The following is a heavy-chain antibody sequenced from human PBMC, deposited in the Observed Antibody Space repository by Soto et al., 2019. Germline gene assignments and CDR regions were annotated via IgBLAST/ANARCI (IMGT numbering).Heavy chain of an antibody. D-gene: IGHD1-26*01. Sequence: QVQLQQWGAGLLKPSETLSLTCAVYSGSFNTYYWSWVRQPPGKGLEWIAEINHFGRTNYNPSLKGRLTRSVDTSKNQLSLSLSSVTAADTAVYYCARVSRGTGTSWGAFYYMDVWGTGTPVTVSS. V-gene: IGHV4-34*02. CDR3: ARVSRGTGTSWGAFYYMDV. CDR1: SGSFNTYY. CDR2: INHFGRT. J-gene: IGHJ6*03.